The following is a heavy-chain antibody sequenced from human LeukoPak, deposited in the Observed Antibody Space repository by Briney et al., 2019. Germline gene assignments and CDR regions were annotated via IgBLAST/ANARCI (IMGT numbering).Heavy chain of an antibody. V-gene: IGHV3-21*01. CDR3: ARALTRATEDYWFVDY. CDR2: ISSSSSYI. CDR1: TFTFSDYG. D-gene: IGHD2-8*02. J-gene: IGHJ4*02. Sequence: PGGSLRLSCVGSTFTFSDYGMHWVRQAPGKGLEWVSSISSSSSYIYYADSVKGRFTISRDNAKNSLYLQMNSLRAEDTAVYYCARALTRATEDYWFVDYWGQGTLVTVSP.